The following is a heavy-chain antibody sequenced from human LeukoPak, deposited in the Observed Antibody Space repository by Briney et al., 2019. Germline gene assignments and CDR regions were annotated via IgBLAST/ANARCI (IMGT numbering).Heavy chain of an antibody. Sequence: GASVKVSCKASGYTLTSYEINWVRQATGQGLEWMGWMNPNSGNTGYAQKFQGRVTITRNTSISTAYMELSSLRSEDTAVYYCARGIGGRFLEWLFDYWGQGTLVTVSS. CDR2: MNPNSGNT. D-gene: IGHD3-3*01. V-gene: IGHV1-8*03. J-gene: IGHJ4*02. CDR3: ARGIGGRFLEWLFDY. CDR1: GYTLTSYE.